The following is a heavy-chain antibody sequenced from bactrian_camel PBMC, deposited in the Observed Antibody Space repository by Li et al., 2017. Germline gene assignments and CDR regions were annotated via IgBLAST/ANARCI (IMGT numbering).Heavy chain of an antibody. CDR3: AAEDQAPWDMGWICNYNS. CDR1: GHSRGSNC. V-gene: IGHV3S32*01. CDR2: IRRDGGET. D-gene: IGHD1*01. Sequence: VESGGGSVQAGGSLRLSCKVSGHSRGSNCVGWYRLPPGRAPAEREGIAAIRRDGGETWYAASVKGRFTISRDSAKNTVYLRMDNLKPEDTALYTCAAEDQAPWDMGWICNYNSWGPGTQVTVS. J-gene: IGHJ4*01.